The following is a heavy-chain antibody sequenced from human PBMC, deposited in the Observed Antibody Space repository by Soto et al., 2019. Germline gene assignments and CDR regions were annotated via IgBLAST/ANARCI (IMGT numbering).Heavy chain of an antibody. CDR2: IDPSDSYT. CDR1: GYSFISYW. V-gene: IGHV5-10-1*01. Sequence: GESLKISCKGSGYSFISYWISWVRQMPGKGLEWMGRIDPSDSYTNYSPSFQGHVTISADKSISTAYLQWSSLKASDTVMYYCATAISGWSNDAFDIWGQGTMVTVSS. J-gene: IGHJ3*02. CDR3: ATAISGWSNDAFDI. D-gene: IGHD6-19*01.